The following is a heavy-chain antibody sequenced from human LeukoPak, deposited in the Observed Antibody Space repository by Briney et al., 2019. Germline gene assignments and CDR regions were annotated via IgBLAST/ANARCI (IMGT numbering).Heavy chain of an antibody. J-gene: IGHJ5*02. CDR1: GFTFSSYA. D-gene: IGHD6-13*01. CDR2: ISYDGSNK. CDR3: ASSDAGYSSSWATYNWFDP. V-gene: IGHV3-30*04. Sequence: PGGSLRLSCAASGFTFSSYAMHWVRQAPGKGLEWVAVISYDGSNKYYADSVKGRFTISRDNSKNTLYLQMNTLRAEDTAMYYCASSDAGYSSSWATYNWFDPWGQGTLVTVSS.